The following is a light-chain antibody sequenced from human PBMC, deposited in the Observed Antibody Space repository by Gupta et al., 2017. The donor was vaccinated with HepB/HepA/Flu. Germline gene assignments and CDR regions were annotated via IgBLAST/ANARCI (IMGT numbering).Light chain of an antibody. CDR1: SSNIGNNY. Sequence: QSVLTQPPSVSAAPGQKVTISCSGSSSNIGNNYVSWYQQLPGTAPKLTIYDNNKRPSGIPDRLSGSQSGTSATLGINGLQTGDEAEYYCGEWDSSISAAVFGGGTNLTVL. CDR2: DNN. CDR3: GEWDSSISAAV. V-gene: IGLV1-51*01. J-gene: IGLJ2*01.